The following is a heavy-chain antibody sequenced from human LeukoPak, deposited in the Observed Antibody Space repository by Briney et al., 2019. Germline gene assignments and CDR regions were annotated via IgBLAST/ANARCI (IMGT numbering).Heavy chain of an antibody. D-gene: IGHD3-22*01. V-gene: IGHV3-23*01. J-gene: IGHJ4*02. CDR1: GFTFSSYA. Sequence: GGSLRLSCAASGFTFSSYAMSRVRQAPGKGLEWVSAISGSGGSTYYADSVKGRFTISRDNSKNTLYLQMNSLRAEDTAVYYCAKDLSRYYYDSSGYYAVLSYWGQGTLVTVSS. CDR3: AKDLSRYYYDSSGYYAVLSY. CDR2: ISGSGGST.